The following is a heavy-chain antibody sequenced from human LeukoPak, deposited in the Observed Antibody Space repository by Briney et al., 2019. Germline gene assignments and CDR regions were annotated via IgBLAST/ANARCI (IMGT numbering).Heavy chain of an antibody. CDR1: GFTFSSYE. J-gene: IGHJ3*02. D-gene: IGHD2-2*02. V-gene: IGHV3-48*03. CDR2: ISTSGSTI. CDR3: ARDDLGYCSSTSCYIGAFDI. Sequence: GGSLRLSCAASGFTFSSYEMNWVRQAPGKGLEWVSYISTSGSTIYYADSVKGRFTISRDNAKNSLYLQMNSLRAEDTAVYYCARDDLGYCSSTSCYIGAFDIWGQGTMVTVSS.